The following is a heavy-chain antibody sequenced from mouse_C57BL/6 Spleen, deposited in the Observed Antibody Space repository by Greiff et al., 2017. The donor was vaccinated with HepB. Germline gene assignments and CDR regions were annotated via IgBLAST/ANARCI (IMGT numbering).Heavy chain of an antibody. CDR2: IDPSDSET. J-gene: IGHJ2*01. CDR1: GYTFTSYW. D-gene: IGHD1-1*01. CDR3: ARWDGTLDY. Sequence: QVQLKQPGAELVRPGSSVKLSCKASGYTFTSYWMHWVKQRPIQGLEWIGNIDPSDSETHYNQKFKDKATLTVDKSSSTAYMQLSSLTSEDSAVYYCARWDGTLDYWGQGTTLTVSS. V-gene: IGHV1-52*01.